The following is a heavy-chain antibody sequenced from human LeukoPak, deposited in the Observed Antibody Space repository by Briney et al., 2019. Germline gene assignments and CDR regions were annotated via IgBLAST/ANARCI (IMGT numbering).Heavy chain of an antibody. Sequence: HRGGSLRLSCAASGFIVGSTYMSWVRQAPGKGLEWVSVIYDSGSTYYADSVKGRFTVSRDNSKNTLFLQMNSLKAEDTAVYYCARDRNYYYMDVWGKGTTVTVSS. J-gene: IGHJ6*03. CDR2: IYDSGST. CDR1: GFIVGSTY. V-gene: IGHV3-53*01. D-gene: IGHD2/OR15-2a*01. CDR3: ARDRNYYYMDV.